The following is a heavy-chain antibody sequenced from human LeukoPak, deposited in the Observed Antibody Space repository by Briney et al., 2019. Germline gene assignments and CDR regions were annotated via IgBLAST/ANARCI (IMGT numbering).Heavy chain of an antibody. D-gene: IGHD1-26*01. CDR3: ARAFGGSYYDGIDY. V-gene: IGHV3-74*01. CDR1: GFTFSDYR. J-gene: IGHJ4*02. CDR2: INSDGSST. Sequence: TGGSLRLSCAASGFTFSDYRMHWVRQAPGKGLVWVSRINSDGSSTNYADSVKGRFTISRDNAKHTLYLQMNSLRAEDTAVYYCARAFGGSYYDGIDYWGQGTLVTVSS.